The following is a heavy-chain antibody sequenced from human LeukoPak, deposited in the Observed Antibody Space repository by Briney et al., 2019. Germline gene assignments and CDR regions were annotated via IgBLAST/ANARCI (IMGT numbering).Heavy chain of an antibody. V-gene: IGHV3-30*02. CDR1: GFTFSSYG. CDR2: IRYDGTKI. CDR3: AKLVGAIPSDY. D-gene: IGHD1-26*01. Sequence: GGSLRLSCAASGFTFSSYGMHWVRQAPGKGLEWVSFIRYDGTKIYYADSVKGRFTISRDNSKNTLYLQLSSLRAEDTAVYYCAKLVGAIPSDYWGQGTLVTASS. J-gene: IGHJ4*02.